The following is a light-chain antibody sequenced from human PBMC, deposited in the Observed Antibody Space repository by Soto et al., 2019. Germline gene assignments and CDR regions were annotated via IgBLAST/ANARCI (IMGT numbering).Light chain of an antibody. CDR3: QQYHNWPPIT. V-gene: IGKV3-15*01. J-gene: IGKJ5*01. Sequence: EIVMTQSPATLSVSPGERATLSCRASQSVSSNLAWYQQKPGQAPRLLIYDASTRATGIPARFSGSGAGTEFTLTISSLQSEDFAVYHCQQYHNWPPITFGQGTPLEIK. CDR2: DAS. CDR1: QSVSSN.